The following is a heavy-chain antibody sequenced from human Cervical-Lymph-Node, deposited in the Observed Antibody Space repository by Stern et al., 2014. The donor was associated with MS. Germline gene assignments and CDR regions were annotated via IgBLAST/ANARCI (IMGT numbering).Heavy chain of an antibody. D-gene: IGHD3-22*01. V-gene: IGHV1-2*06. J-gene: IGHJ3*02. CDR1: GYTFTGYY. Sequence: VQLVQSGAEVKKPGASVKVSCKASGYTFTGYYMHWVRQAPGQGLEWMGRINPNSGGTTYAQQFKGRVTMTRATSISTAYMELSRLRSDDTAVYYCARDGYYYDSSVDAFDIWGQGTMVTVSS. CDR3: ARDGYYYDSSVDAFDI. CDR2: INPNSGGT.